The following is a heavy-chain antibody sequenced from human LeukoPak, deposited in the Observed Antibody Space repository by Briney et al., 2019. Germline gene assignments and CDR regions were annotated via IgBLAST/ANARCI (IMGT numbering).Heavy chain of an antibody. CDR3: ARARTTVTNNWFDP. D-gene: IGHD4-17*01. V-gene: IGHV3-11*04. CDR2: ISSSESLI. J-gene: IGHJ5*02. CDR1: GFNFSDYY. Sequence: PGGSLRLSCAASGFNFSDYYMSWIRQAPGKGLEWISYISSSESLIYYADSVKGRFTISRDNAKNSLYLQMNSLRVEDTAMYYCARARTTVTNNWFDPWGQGTLVTVSS.